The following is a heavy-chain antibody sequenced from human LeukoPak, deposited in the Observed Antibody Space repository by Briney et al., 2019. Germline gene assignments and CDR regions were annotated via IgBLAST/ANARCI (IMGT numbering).Heavy chain of an antibody. CDR3: TTAPLLWFGESDY. V-gene: IGHV3-33*01. Sequence: GGSLRLSCAASGFSFSGYAMHWVRQAPGKGLEWVALIWYDGSKTYYADSVKGRFTTSRDNSKNTLSLQMNSLKTEDTAVYYCTTAPLLWFGESDYWGQGTLVTVSS. D-gene: IGHD3-10*01. J-gene: IGHJ4*02. CDR2: IWYDGSKT. CDR1: GFSFSGYA.